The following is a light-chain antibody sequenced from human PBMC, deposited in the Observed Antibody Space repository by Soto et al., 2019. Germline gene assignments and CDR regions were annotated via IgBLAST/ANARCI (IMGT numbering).Light chain of an antibody. CDR3: QHRREWPRT. CDR1: PSVDNY. V-gene: IGKV3-11*01. J-gene: IGKJ2*02. CDR2: AAS. Sequence: EIVLTQSPATLSLSPGERATLSCRASPSVDNYLAWYQQKPGQAPRLLIYAASKRATGIPGRFSGSGSGTDFTLTISSLEPEDFAVYYCQHRREWPRTFGQGTKLDIK.